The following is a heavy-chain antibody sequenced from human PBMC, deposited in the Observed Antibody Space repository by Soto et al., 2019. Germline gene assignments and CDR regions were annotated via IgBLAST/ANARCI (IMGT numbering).Heavy chain of an antibody. CDR3: ARSNALRLEWLLYALSFDY. CDR2: IYSGGST. CDR1: GFTVSINY. V-gene: IGHV3-66*01. Sequence: GGSLRLSCAASGFTVSINYMSWFRQAPGKGLEWVSVIYSGGSTYYADSVKGRFTISRDNSKNTLYLQMNSLRAEDTAVYYCARSNALRLEWLLYALSFDYWGQGTLVTVSS. D-gene: IGHD3-3*01. J-gene: IGHJ4*02.